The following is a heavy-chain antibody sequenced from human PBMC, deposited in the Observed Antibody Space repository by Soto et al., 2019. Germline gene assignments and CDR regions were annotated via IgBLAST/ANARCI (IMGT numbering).Heavy chain of an antibody. V-gene: IGHV3-48*03. J-gene: IGHJ5*02. CDR2: ISSSGSKR. Sequence: VQLVESGGGLVQPGGSLRLSCAASGFTFRNFEMNWVRQVPGKGLEWISYISSSGSKRYYADSVKGRFIVSRDNTNDSLFLEMNTLRDEDSGVYYCARDSIAAPNWFDLWGQGTLVTVSS. D-gene: IGHD2-21*01. CDR3: ARDSIAAPNWFDL. CDR1: GFTFRNFE.